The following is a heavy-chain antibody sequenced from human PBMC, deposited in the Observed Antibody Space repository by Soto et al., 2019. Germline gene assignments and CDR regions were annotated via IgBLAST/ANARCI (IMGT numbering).Heavy chain of an antibody. D-gene: IGHD3-3*01. V-gene: IGHV2-5*02. CDR3: AHRVLRTVFGLVTTTAIYFDF. CDR2: RYWGDDK. CDR1: GFSLTTSGVG. Sequence: QITLNESGPTVVRPTETLTLTCRFSGFSLTTSGVGVGWIRQSPGKAPEWLALRYWGDDKRYSASLKSRLTITKDTSKNQVVLTVSDLDPTDTATYYCAHRVLRTVFGLVTTTAIYFDFWGQGTPVAVSS. J-gene: IGHJ4*02.